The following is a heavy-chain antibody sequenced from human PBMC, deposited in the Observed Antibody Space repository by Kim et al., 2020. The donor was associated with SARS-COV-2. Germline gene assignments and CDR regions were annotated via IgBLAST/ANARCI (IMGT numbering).Heavy chain of an antibody. D-gene: IGHD4-17*01. CDR3: ARERYGARYYYMDV. V-gene: IGHV3-33*01. J-gene: IGHJ6*03. Sequence: AEAVKGRFTITRDNSKSTLYMQMNSLRAEDTAVYYCARERYGARYYYMDVWGKGTTVTVSS.